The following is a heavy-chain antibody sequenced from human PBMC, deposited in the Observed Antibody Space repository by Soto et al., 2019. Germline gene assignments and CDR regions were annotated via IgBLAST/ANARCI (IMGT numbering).Heavy chain of an antibody. Sequence: EVQLLESGGGLVQPGGSLRLSCAASGFTFSSYAMSWVRQAPGKGLEWVSAISGSGGSTYYADSAKGRFTISRDNSKNPLYLKMNSRKAEDTAVYYWSKVSGSYSPRFDYGGQGTLVTVSS. J-gene: IGHJ4*02. CDR1: GFTFSSYA. V-gene: IGHV3-23*01. D-gene: IGHD3-10*01. CDR2: ISGSGGST. CDR3: SKVSGSYSPRFDY.